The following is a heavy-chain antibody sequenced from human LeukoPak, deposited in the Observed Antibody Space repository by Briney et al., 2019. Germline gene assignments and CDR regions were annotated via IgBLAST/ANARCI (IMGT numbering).Heavy chain of an antibody. Sequence: GGSLRLSCAASGFTVSNTYMSWVRQAPGRGLEWVSVIYSSGGTFYSESVKGRFTISRDYSKNTLYLQMNSLRVDDTAVYYCAKDSSGPAFWGQGTLVTVSS. CDR2: IYSSGGT. CDR1: GFTVSNTY. J-gene: IGHJ4*02. CDR3: AKDSSGPAF. V-gene: IGHV3-53*01. D-gene: IGHD6-19*01.